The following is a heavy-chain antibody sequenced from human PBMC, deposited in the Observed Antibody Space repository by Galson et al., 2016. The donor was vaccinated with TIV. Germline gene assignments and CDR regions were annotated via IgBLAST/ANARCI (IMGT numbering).Heavy chain of an antibody. J-gene: IGHJ6*02. CDR2: ISGYNGNT. Sequence: QSGAEVKKPGASVKVSCKASGYTFNTYGLSWVRQAPGQGLEWMGWISGYNGNTKYAQKLQGRVTMTTDTSTGTAYMELRSLRSDDTAMYYCARDYVLGMSGYYQDGMDVWGQGTTVTVSS. CDR3: ARDYVLGMSGYYQDGMDV. CDR1: GYTFNTYG. D-gene: IGHD3-16*01. V-gene: IGHV1-18*01.